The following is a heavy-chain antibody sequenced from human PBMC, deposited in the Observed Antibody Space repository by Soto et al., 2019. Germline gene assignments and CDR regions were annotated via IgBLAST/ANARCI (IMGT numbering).Heavy chain of an antibody. J-gene: IGHJ4*02. Sequence: SETLSLTCTVSGGSISSDDYYWSWIRQPPGKGLEWIGYIYYSGSSYYNPSLKSRVTISMDTSKNQFSLKLSSVTAADTAVYYCARPRSSGYAGEFDYWGQGALVTVSS. V-gene: IGHV4-30-4*02. CDR3: ARPRSSGYAGEFDY. CDR1: GGSISSDDYY. CDR2: IYYSGSS. D-gene: IGHD3-22*01.